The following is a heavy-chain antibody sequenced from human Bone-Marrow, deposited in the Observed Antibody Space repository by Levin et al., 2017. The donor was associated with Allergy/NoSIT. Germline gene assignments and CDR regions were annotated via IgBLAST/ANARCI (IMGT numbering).Heavy chain of an antibody. Sequence: HPGGSLRLSCAASGFTFSSYATSWVRQAPGKGLEWVSAITGSGGSTYYADSVKGRFTISRDNSKNTLYLQMNSLRVEDTAVYYCAKDRGYCSGGSCYSDPIPDAFDIWGQGTMVTVSS. CDR1: GFTFSSYA. D-gene: IGHD2-15*01. CDR2: ITGSGGST. V-gene: IGHV3-23*01. J-gene: IGHJ3*02. CDR3: AKDRGYCSGGSCYSDPIPDAFDI.